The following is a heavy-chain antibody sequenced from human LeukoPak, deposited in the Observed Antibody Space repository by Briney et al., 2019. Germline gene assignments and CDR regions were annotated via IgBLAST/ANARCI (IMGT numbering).Heavy chain of an antibody. CDR3: ARPYYYDSRIDP. CDR1: GGSISSGDYY. CDR2: MYYSGSN. D-gene: IGHD3-22*01. V-gene: IGHV4-30-4*01. J-gene: IGHJ5*02. Sequence: SETLSLTCTVSGGSISSGDYYWSWLRQPPGKGLEWIGYMYYSGSNYYNPSLKRRVTISVDTSKNQFSLKLSSVTAADTAVYYCARPYYYDSRIDPWGQGTLVTVSS.